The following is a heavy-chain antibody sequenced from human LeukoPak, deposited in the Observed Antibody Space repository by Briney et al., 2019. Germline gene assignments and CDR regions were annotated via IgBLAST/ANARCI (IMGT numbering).Heavy chain of an antibody. CDR1: GHTFTSYD. J-gene: IGHJ4*02. CDR2: MNPNSGNT. Sequence: GASVKVSCKASGHTFTSYDINWVRQATGQGLEWMGWMNPNSGNTGYAQKFQGRVTMTRNTSISTAYMELSRLRSDDTAVYYCARDPSYYDFWSGYQHTFDYWGQGTLVTVSS. CDR3: ARDPSYYDFWSGYQHTFDY. D-gene: IGHD3-3*01. V-gene: IGHV1-8*01.